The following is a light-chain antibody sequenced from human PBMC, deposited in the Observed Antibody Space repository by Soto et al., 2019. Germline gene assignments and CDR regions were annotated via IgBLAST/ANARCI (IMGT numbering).Light chain of an antibody. CDR3: QTWGTGIRL. J-gene: IGLJ3*02. CDR1: SGHSSYA. Sequence: QSVLTQSPSASASLGASVKLTRTLSSGHSSYAIAWHQQQPEKGPRYFMKLNSDGSHSRGDGIPDRFSGSSSGAERYLTISSLQSEDEADYYCQTWGTGIRLFGGGTKLTVL. CDR2: LNSDGSH. V-gene: IGLV4-69*01.